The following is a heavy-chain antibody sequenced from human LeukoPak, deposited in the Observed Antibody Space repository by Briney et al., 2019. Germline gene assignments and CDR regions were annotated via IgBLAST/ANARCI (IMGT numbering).Heavy chain of an antibody. CDR2: IRYDGSNK. Sequence: PGGSLRLSCAASGFTFSSYGMHWVRQAPGKGLEWVAFIRYDGSNKYYADSVKGRFTISRDNSKNTLYLQMNSLRAEDTAVYYCARDRYGSGSYYKNYYYGMDVWGQGTTVTVSS. CDR3: ARDRYGSGSYYKNYYYGMDV. V-gene: IGHV3-30*02. D-gene: IGHD3-10*01. CDR1: GFTFSSYG. J-gene: IGHJ6*02.